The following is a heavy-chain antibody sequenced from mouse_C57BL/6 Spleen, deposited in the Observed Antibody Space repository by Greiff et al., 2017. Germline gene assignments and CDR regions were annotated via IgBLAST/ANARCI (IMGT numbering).Heavy chain of an antibody. Sequence: QVQLQQPGAELVRPGSSVTLSCKASGYTFTSYWMHWVKQRPIQGLEWIGNIDPSDSETHYNQKFKDKATLTVDKSSSTAYMQLSGLTSEDSAVYYCARGDLDSSGPYYFDDWGQGTTLTVSS. J-gene: IGHJ2*01. CDR1: GYTFTSYW. V-gene: IGHV1-52*01. CDR2: IDPSDSET. CDR3: ARGDLDSSGPYYFDD. D-gene: IGHD3-2*02.